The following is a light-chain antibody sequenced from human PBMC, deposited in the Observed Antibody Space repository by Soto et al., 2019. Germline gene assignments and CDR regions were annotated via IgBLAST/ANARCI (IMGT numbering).Light chain of an antibody. Sequence: EIVLTQSPATLSLSPGERATLSCRASQSVSSYLAWYHHKPGQAPRLLIYDASNRATGIPARFSGSGSGTDFTLTISSLEPEDFAVYYWQQRSNLYTFGQGTKLEIK. CDR2: DAS. J-gene: IGKJ2*01. V-gene: IGKV3-11*01. CDR3: QQRSNLYT. CDR1: QSVSSY.